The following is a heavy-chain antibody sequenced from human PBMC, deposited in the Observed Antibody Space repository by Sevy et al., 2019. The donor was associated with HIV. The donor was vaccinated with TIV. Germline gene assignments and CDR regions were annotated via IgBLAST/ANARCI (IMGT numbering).Heavy chain of an antibody. CDR2: IWSDGAYQ. CDR3: ARGGYYYDNAAYYALDS. Sequence: GGSLRHSCAATGFTFSNYAMHWVPHAPGKGMEWVAIIWSDGAYQYHGDSVKGRFTISRDNSKNTLYLQMNNVRVEDTAVYYCARGGYYYDNAAYYALDSWGQGTLVTVSS. J-gene: IGHJ4*02. CDR1: GFTFSNYA. D-gene: IGHD3-22*01. V-gene: IGHV3-33*01.